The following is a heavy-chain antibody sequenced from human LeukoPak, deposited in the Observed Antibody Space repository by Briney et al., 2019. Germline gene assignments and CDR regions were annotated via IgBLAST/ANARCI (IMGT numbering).Heavy chain of an antibody. CDR3: AGARGGAFDY. Sequence: SVNVSCKASLYTFTSYAMNWVRQAPAQGREWMGWINTKTGTPTYAQGFTGRFDFSLDTSVSTAYLQISSLTAEDTAVYYCAGARGGAFDYWGQGTLVTVSS. V-gene: IGHV7-4-1*02. CDR2: INTKTGTP. D-gene: IGHD2-15*01. J-gene: IGHJ4*02. CDR1: LYTFTSYA.